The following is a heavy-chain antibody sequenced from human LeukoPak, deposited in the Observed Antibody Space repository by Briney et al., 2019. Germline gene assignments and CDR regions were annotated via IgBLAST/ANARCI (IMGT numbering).Heavy chain of an antibody. CDR3: ARSNFGGNVHFDY. CDR2: MNPNSGVA. J-gene: IGHJ4*02. V-gene: IGHV1-8*02. D-gene: IGHD4-23*01. CDR1: GYSFTSYD. Sequence: GASVKVSCKASGYSFTSYDINWVRQATGQGLEWIGWMNPNSGVADYTQKFKGRVTFTRDTSTRTAYMEVNSLGSEDTAVYYCARSNFGGNVHFDYWGQGTLVTVSS.